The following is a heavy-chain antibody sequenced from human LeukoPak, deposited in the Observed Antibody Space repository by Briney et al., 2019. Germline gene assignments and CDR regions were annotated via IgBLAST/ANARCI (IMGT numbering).Heavy chain of an antibody. CDR1: GGSFSGYY. D-gene: IGHD6-6*01. Sequence: SETLSLTCAVYGGSFSGYYWSWIRQPPGKGLEWIGEINHSGSTNYNPSLKSRVTISVDMSKNQFSLKLSSVTAADTAVYYCARRSIAARPRWFDPWGQGTLVTVSS. V-gene: IGHV4-34*01. J-gene: IGHJ5*02. CDR2: INHSGST. CDR3: ARRSIAARPRWFDP.